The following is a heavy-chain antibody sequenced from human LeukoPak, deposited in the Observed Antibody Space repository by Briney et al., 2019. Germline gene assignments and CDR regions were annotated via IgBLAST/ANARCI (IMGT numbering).Heavy chain of an antibody. CDR2: VNPKSGGT. V-gene: IGHV1-2*02. CDR3: ASGASTYYSDAGYYFDY. J-gene: IGHJ4*02. D-gene: IGHD3-22*01. Sequence: GASVKVSCKASGYTFTGYFMHWVRQAPGQGLEWMGWVNPKSGGTNYAQKFQGRVTMTRDTSINTAYMELSRLTSDDTAVYYCASGASTYYSDAGYYFDYWGQGILVTVSS. CDR1: GYTFTGYF.